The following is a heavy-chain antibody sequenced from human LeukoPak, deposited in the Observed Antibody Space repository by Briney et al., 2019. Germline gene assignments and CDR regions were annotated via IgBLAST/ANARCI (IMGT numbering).Heavy chain of an antibody. J-gene: IGHJ4*02. CDR3: ARGGTPGYSSGRIDY. CDR2: IYSAGNT. D-gene: IGHD6-19*01. CDR1: GFTVSSNY. Sequence: GGSLRLSCVASGFTVSSNYMSWVRQAPGKGLEWVSVIYSAGNTYYADPVKGRFTISRHNSKNTLYLQMNSLRVEDTAVYYCARGGTPGYSSGRIDYWGQGTLVTVSS. V-gene: IGHV3-53*04.